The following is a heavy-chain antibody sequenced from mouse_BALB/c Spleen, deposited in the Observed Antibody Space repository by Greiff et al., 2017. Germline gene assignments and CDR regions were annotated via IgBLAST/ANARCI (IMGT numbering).Heavy chain of an antibody. CDR2: ISSGGGST. V-gene: IGHV5-12-1*01. Sequence: EVKLVESGGGLVKPGGSLKLSCAASGFAFSSYDMSWVRQTPEKRLEWVAYISSGGGSTYYPDTVKGRFTISRDNAKNTLYLQMSSLKSEDTAMYYCARGDYRYPFAYWGQGTLVTVSA. J-gene: IGHJ3*01. CDR3: ARGDYRYPFAY. CDR1: GFAFSSYD. D-gene: IGHD2-14*01.